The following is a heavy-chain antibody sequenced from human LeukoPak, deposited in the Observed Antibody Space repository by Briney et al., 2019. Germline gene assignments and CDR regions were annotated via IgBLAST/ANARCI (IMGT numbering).Heavy chain of an antibody. J-gene: IGHJ3*02. Sequence: SETLSLTCAVYGGSFSGYYWSWIRQPPGKGLEWIGEINHSGSTNYNPSLKNRVTISVDTSKNQFSLKLSSVTAADTAVYYCARVQMRGYYGSGSHFNAFDIWGQGTMVTVSS. CDR2: INHSGST. D-gene: IGHD3-10*01. V-gene: IGHV4-34*01. CDR1: GGSFSGYY. CDR3: ARVQMRGYYGSGSHFNAFDI.